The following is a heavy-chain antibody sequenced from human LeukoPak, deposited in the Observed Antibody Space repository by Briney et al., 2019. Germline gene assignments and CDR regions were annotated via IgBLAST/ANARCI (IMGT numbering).Heavy chain of an antibody. Sequence: GGSLRLSCAVSGFTVSSDYMSWVRQAPGKGLEWVSVFYSGGNTYYADSVKGRFTISRDSSKNTLYLQMNSLRAEDTAVYYCARDVSGSSYYYMDVWGKGTTVTVSS. CDR1: GFTVSSDY. CDR2: FYSGGNT. J-gene: IGHJ6*03. CDR3: ARDVSGSSYYYMDV. V-gene: IGHV3-53*01. D-gene: IGHD3-22*01.